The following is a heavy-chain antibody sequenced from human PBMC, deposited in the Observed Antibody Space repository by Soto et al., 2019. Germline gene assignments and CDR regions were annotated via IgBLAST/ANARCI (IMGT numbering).Heavy chain of an antibody. CDR2: IWNNGSNK. CDR1: GFIFSSHG. Sequence: GGSLRLSCAASGFIFSSHGIHWVRQAPGKGLEWVAVIWNNGSNKYYADSVKGRFTISRDNAKNTPCLQMNSLRAEDTAVYYCARDKEDWSYFDYWGQGTLVTVSS. D-gene: IGHD3-9*01. V-gene: IGHV3-33*01. J-gene: IGHJ4*02. CDR3: ARDKEDWSYFDY.